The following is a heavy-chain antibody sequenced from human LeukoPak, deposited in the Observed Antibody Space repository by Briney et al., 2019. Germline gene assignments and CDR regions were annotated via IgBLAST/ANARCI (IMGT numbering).Heavy chain of an antibody. CDR3: TRGTGAPVDHFDY. D-gene: IGHD1-14*01. CDR1: GFTFSGYW. V-gene: IGHV3-74*01. Sequence: EGSLRLSCAASGFTFSGYWMHWVRQPPGKGLVWLSYTNIDGSKTGYADSVKGRFTISRDNAKNTLYLQMSSLRAEDTAVYYCTRGTGAPVDHFDYWGQGTLVTVSS. J-gene: IGHJ4*02. CDR2: TNIDGSKT.